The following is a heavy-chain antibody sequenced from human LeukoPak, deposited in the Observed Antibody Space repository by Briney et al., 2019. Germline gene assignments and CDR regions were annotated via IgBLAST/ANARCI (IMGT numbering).Heavy chain of an antibody. V-gene: IGHV3-66*01. CDR3: ARASYYYDSSGWSLDY. CDR1: GFTVSSNY. CDR2: IYSGGST. Sequence: GGSLRLSCAASGFTVSSNYMSWVRQAPGKGLEWVSVIYSGGSTYYADSVKGRFTISRDNSKNTLYLQMNSLRAEDTAVYYCARASYYYDSSGWSLDYWGQGTLVTVSS. J-gene: IGHJ4*02. D-gene: IGHD3-22*01.